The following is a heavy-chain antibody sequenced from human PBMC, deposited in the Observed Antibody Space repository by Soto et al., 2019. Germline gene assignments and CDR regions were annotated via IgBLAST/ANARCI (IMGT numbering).Heavy chain of an antibody. V-gene: IGHV1-69*13. CDR3: ASDGSEYYYTYFEY. Sequence: SVKVSCKASGGTFSSYAISWVRQAPGQGLEWMGGIIPIFGTANYAQKSQGRVTITADESTSTAYMELSSLRSEDTAVYYCASDGSEYYYTYFEYWGQGTRVTVSS. D-gene: IGHD3-10*01. CDR2: IIPIFGTA. CDR1: GGTFSSYA. J-gene: IGHJ4*02.